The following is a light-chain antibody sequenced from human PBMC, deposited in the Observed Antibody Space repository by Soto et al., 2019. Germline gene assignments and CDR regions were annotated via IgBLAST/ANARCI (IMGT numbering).Light chain of an antibody. CDR1: QGVLCASNNKNG. CDR2: RAS. CDR3: QQYYSSPPMFT. J-gene: IGKJ3*01. Sequence: DIVMTQSPDSLAVSRGGGATITGSYTQGVLCASNNKNGLPWSQQKPGQPPKLLIFRASTRDSGVPDRFSGSGSGTDFTLTISSLQAEDVAVYYCQQYYSSPPMFTFGPGTRVDI. V-gene: IGKV4-1*01.